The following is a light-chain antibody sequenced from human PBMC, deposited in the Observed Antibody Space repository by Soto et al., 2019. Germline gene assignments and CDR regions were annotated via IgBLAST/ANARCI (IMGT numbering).Light chain of an antibody. V-gene: IGKV3-20*01. CDR3: QQYGSSGT. CDR2: GAS. Sequence: EIVLTQSPGTLSLSPGERATLSCRASQSVSSSYLAWYQQKPGQAPRLLIYGASSRPTGIPDRFHGSGSGTDLTLTISRLEPEDFAVYYCQQYGSSGTFGQGTKVDSK. CDR1: QSVSSSY. J-gene: IGKJ1*01.